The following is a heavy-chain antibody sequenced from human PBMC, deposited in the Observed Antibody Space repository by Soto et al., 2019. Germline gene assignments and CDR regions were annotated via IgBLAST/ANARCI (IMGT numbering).Heavy chain of an antibody. CDR3: ARVVQFYDTRGYSFYYFGY. D-gene: IGHD3-22*01. Sequence: SETLSLTCTVSGDSINSADYYWSWLRQPPGKGLEWIGYIYYSRSDYYNPSLGRRATITIDTSRNQFSLNLMSVTAADTAVYYCARVVQFYDTRGYSFYYFGYRGRGALVT. J-gene: IGHJ4*02. V-gene: IGHV4-30-4*01. CDR1: GDSINSADYY. CDR2: IYYSRSD.